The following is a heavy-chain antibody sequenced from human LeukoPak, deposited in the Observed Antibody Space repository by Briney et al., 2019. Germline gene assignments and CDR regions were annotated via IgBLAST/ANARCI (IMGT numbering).Heavy chain of an antibody. CDR3: ARDSLYYGGKVRPI. CDR1: GGTFSSYT. V-gene: IGHV1-69*04. Sequence: GASVKVSFKASGGTFSSYTISWVRQAPGQGLEWMGRIIPILGIANYAQKFQGRVTITADKSTSTAYMELSSLRSEDTAVYYCARDSLYYGGKVRPIWGQGTMVTVSS. CDR2: IIPILGIA. D-gene: IGHD4-23*01. J-gene: IGHJ3*02.